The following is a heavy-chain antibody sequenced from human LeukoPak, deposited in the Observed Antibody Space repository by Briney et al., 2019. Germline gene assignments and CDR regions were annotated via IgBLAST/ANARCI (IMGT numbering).Heavy chain of an antibody. CDR2: ISSSGSTI. V-gene: IGHV3-11*01. J-gene: IGHJ6*02. CDR3: ARDPDTMVRSYYYGMDV. Sequence: GGSLRLSCAASGFTFSDYYMSWIRQAPGKGLEWVSYISSSGSTIYYADSVKGRFTISRDNAKNSLYLQMNSLRAEDTAVYYCARDPDTMVRSYYYGMDVWGQGTTVTVSS. D-gene: IGHD3-10*01. CDR1: GFTFSDYY.